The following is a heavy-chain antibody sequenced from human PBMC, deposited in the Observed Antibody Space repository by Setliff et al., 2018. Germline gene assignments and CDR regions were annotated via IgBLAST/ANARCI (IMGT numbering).Heavy chain of an antibody. D-gene: IGHD5-18*01. CDR3: ARSPGWIPWFDS. CDR1: GFNLHVYT. Sequence: GGSLRLSCVASGFNLHVYTMEWVRQAPGKGLDWVSSISSNSNYIYTADSLKGRLTVSRDNAKNSLYLQLDSLRVEDTAVYFCARSPGWIPWFDSWGQGTLVTVS. CDR2: ISSNSNYI. J-gene: IGHJ5*01. V-gene: IGHV3-21*01.